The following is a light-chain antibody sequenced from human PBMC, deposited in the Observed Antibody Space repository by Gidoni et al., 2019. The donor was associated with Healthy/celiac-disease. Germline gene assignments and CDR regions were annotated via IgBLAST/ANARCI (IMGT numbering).Light chain of an antibody. CDR3: EHSYSTPST. V-gene: IGKV1-39*01. J-gene: IGKJ2*01. CDR2: AAS. Sequence: DIQMTQSPSSLSASVGDRVTITCRASQSISSYLNWYQQKPGKAPKLLIYAASSLQSGVPSRFSGSGSGTDFTLTISSLQPDDFATYYCEHSYSTPSTFGQXTKLEIK. CDR1: QSISSY.